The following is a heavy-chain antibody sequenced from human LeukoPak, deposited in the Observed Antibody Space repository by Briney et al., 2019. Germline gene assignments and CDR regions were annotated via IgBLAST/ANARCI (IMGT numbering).Heavy chain of an antibody. CDR2: IIPIFGTA. V-gene: IGHV1-69*13. CDR3: ARAEGADIAAAAYFVY. D-gene: IGHD6-13*01. J-gene: IGHJ4*02. CDR1: GGTFSSYA. Sequence: SVKVSCKASGGTFSSYAISWVRQAPGQGLEWMGGIIPIFGTANYAQKFQGRVTITADESTSTAYMELSSLRSEDTAVYYCARAEGADIAAAAYFVYWGQGTLVTVSS.